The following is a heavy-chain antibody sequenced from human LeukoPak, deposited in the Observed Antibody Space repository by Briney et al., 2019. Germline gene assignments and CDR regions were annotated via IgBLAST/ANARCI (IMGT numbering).Heavy chain of an antibody. Sequence: GGSLRLSCAASGFTFSSYAMSWVRQAPGKGLEWVSAISGSGGSTYYADSVKGRFTISRDNSKNTLYLQMNSLRAEDTAVYYCAKDWGVWFRDGDDAFDIWGQGTMVTVSS. J-gene: IGHJ3*02. V-gene: IGHV3-23*01. CDR3: AKDWGVWFRDGDDAFDI. CDR2: ISGSGGST. CDR1: GFTFSSYA. D-gene: IGHD3-10*01.